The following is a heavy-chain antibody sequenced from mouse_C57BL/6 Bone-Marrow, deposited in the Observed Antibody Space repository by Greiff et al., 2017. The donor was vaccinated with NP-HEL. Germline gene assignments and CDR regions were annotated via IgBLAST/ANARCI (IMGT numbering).Heavy chain of an antibody. V-gene: IGHV1-64*01. J-gene: IGHJ3*01. CDR3: ARTPHYYGSSIFAY. D-gene: IGHD1-1*01. CDR2: IHPNSGST. Sequence: QVQLKQPGAELVKPGASVKLSCKASGYTFTSYWMHWVKQRPGQGLEWIGMIHPNSGSTNYNEKFKSKATLTVDKSSSTAYMQLSSLTSEDSAVYYCARTPHYYGSSIFAYWGQGTLVTVSA. CDR1: GYTFTSYW.